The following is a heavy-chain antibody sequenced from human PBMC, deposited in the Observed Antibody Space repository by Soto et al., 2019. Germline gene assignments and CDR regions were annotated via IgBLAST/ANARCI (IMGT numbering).Heavy chain of an antibody. Sequence: SETLSLTCAVYGGSFCGYYWSWIRQPPGKGLEWIGEINHSGSTNYNPSLKSRVTISVDTSKNQFSLKLSSVTAADTAVYYCARGARYRQASGVQKTLDYWGQGTLVTVSS. D-gene: IGHD1-26*01. CDR3: ARGARYRQASGVQKTLDY. CDR2: INHSGST. V-gene: IGHV4-34*01. CDR1: GGSFCGYY. J-gene: IGHJ4*02.